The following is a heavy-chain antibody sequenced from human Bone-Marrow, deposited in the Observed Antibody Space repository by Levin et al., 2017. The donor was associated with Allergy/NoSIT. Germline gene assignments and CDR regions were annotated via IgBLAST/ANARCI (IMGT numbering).Heavy chain of an antibody. D-gene: IGHD3-3*01. V-gene: IGHV3-23*01. CDR3: LKLMFAGGYYSFDY. J-gene: IGHJ4*02. Sequence: ASVKVSCAVSGFTFSTYAMTWVRQAPGKGLEWVSSISESGATTYYADSVKGRFTTSRDNSKNTLYLHMSSLRAEDTAVYYCLKLMFAGGYYSFDYWGQGTLVTVSS. CDR2: ISESGATT. CDR1: GFTFSTYA.